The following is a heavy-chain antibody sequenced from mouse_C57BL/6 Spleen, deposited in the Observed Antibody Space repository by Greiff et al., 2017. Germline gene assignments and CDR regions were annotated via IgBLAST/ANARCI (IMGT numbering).Heavy chain of an antibody. CDR2: INPSSGYT. D-gene: IGHD1-1*01. J-gene: IGHJ4*01. CDR1: GYTFTSYW. CDR3: ARAFYGSKDYYAMDY. Sequence: VQRVESGAELAKPGASVKLSCKASGYTFTSYWMHWVKQRPGQGLEWIGYINPSSGYTKYNQKFKDKATLTADKSSSTAYMQMSSLTYEDSAVYYCARAFYGSKDYYAMDYWGQGTSVTVSS. V-gene: IGHV1-7*01.